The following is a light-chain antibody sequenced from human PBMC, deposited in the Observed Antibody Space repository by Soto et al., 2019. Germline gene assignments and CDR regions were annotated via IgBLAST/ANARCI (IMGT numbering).Light chain of an antibody. Sequence: EIVMTQSPATLSVSPGERATLSCRASQSIGRNLAWYQHKPGQAPRLLIYGASTGTTDIPTRFSASGSGTEFILTISSLQSEDFAVYYCQQYNNWPRSFXQGTKVDIK. CDR3: QQYNNWPRS. J-gene: IGKJ1*01. CDR1: QSIGRN. V-gene: IGKV3-15*01. CDR2: GAS.